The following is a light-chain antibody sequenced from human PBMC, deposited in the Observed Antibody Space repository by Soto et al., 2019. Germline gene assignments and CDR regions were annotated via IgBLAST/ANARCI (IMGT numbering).Light chain of an antibody. CDR1: SSDVGGSDY. Sequence: QPALTQPASVSGSPGQSITISCTGTSSDVGGSDYVSWYQQHPGKAPKLMIFDVSNRPSGVSDRFSGSKSGDTASLAISGLQAEDEADYYCTSYTSDNTLVFGGGTQLTVL. CDR2: DVS. V-gene: IGLV2-14*01. CDR3: TSYTSDNTLV. J-gene: IGLJ2*01.